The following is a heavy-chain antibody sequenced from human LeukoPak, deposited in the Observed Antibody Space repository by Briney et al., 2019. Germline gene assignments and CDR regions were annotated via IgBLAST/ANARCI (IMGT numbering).Heavy chain of an antibody. V-gene: IGHV1-2*02. D-gene: IGHD2-2*01. Sequence: ASVKVSCKASGYTFTGYYMHWVRQAPGQGLEWMGWINPNSGGTSYAQKFQGRVTMTRDTSISTAYMELSRLRSDDTAVYYCARDDCSSTSCYSRFDPWGQGTLVTVSS. CDR3: ARDDCSSTSCYSRFDP. CDR2: INPNSGGT. CDR1: GYTFTGYY. J-gene: IGHJ5*02.